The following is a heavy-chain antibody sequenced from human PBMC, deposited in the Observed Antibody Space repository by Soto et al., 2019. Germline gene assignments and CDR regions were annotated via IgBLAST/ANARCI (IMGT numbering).Heavy chain of an antibody. J-gene: IGHJ4*02. CDR2: VKTKTVGGTT. D-gene: IGHD5-12*01. V-gene: IGHV3-15*01. Sequence: QLVESGGGFVKPGGSLRLSCATSGFNFSNAWLSWVRQAPGKGLEWVGRVKTKTVGGTTDYAAPVNGRFTISRDDLKNTLYLQMNSLKPEDTAMYYCSTISIVSTIDHWGQGTLVTVSA. CDR1: GFNFSNAW. CDR3: STISIVSTIDH.